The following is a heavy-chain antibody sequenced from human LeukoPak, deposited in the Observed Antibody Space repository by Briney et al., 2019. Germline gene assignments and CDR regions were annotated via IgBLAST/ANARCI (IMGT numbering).Heavy chain of an antibody. D-gene: IGHD3-9*01. J-gene: IGHJ4*02. CDR3: ASDILTGYNETNY. CDR1: GFTFSSYG. V-gene: IGHV3-33*01. Sequence: GGSLRLSCTASGFTFSSYGMHWVRQAPGKGLEWVAVIWYDGSNKYYTDSVKGRFTISRDNSKNTLYLQMNSLRAEDTAVYYCASDILTGYNETNYWGQGTQATVSS. CDR2: IWYDGSNK.